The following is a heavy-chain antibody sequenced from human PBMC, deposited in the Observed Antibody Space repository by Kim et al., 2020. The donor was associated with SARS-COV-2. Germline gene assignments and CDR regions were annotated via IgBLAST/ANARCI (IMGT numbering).Heavy chain of an antibody. CDR3: ARGNGWHRF. CDR2: IHSSGRA. D-gene: IGHD6-19*01. V-gene: IGHV4-59*01. J-gene: IGHJ4*02. CDR1: GDSMIDFF. Sequence: SETLSLTCNVSGDSMIDFFWSWIRQPPGRRLEWLGYIHSSGRANYNPSVKSRVTLSVDTSKSQFSLNLISVTAADTAIYYCARGNGWHRFWGQGTLVTV.